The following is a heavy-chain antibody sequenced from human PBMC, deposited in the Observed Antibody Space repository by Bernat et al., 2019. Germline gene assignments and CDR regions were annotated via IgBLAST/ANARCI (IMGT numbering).Heavy chain of an antibody. D-gene: IGHD6-13*01. CDR2: ISGSGGST. CDR3: AKVTAAHTYYYYGMDV. V-gene: IGHV3-23*01. Sequence: EVQLLESGGGLVQPGGSLRLSCAASGFTFSSYAMSWVRQAPGKGLEWVSAISGSGGSTYYADSVKGRFTISRDNSKNTLYLQMNSLRAEDTAVYYCAKVTAAHTYYYYGMDVWGQWTTVTVSS. CDR1: GFTFSSYA. J-gene: IGHJ6*02.